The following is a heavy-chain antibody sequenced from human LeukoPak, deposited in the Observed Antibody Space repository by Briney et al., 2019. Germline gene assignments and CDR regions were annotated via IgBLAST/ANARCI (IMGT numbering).Heavy chain of an antibody. CDR3: ARTYCSTTSCPWGYLYGMDV. CDR2: IYYSGST. CDR1: GGSINNGGYY. J-gene: IGHJ6*02. V-gene: IGHV4-31*03. D-gene: IGHD2-2*01. Sequence: SETLSLTCNVYGGSINNGGYYWSWIRQHPGKGLEWIGHIYYSGSTYYNPSLKSRVAISVDTSKKQFSLKLSSVTAADTAVYYCARTYCSTTSCPWGYLYGMDVWGQGTTVTVSS.